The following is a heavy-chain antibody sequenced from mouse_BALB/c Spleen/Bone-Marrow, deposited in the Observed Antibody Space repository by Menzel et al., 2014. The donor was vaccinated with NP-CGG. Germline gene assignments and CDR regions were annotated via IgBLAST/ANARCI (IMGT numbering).Heavy chain of an antibody. CDR1: GYAFSSYW. J-gene: IGHJ4*01. D-gene: IGHD2-14*01. V-gene: IGHV1-80*01. CDR3: ARWHRDPHFAMDY. CDR2: IYPGDGDT. Sequence: VQLQQSGAELVRPGSSVKISCKASGYAFSSYWMNWVKQRPGQGLEWIGQIYPGDGDTNYNGNFKGKATLTADKSSSTSYKQLSSLTSEDSAVHFCARWHRDPHFAMDYWGPGTSVTVSS.